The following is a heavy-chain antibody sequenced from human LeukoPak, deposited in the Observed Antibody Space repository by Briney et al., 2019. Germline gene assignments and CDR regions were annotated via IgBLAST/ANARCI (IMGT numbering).Heavy chain of an antibody. V-gene: IGHV4-34*01. CDR2: INHSGST. CDR3: ARDPAYYYDTTAYAFDL. CDR1: GGSFSGYY. Sequence: PSETLSLTCAVYGGSFSGYYWSWIRQPPGKGLEWIGEINHSGSTNYNPSLKSRVTISVDTSKNQFSLKLNSVTASDTAVYYCARDPAYYYDTTAYAFDLWGQGTMVTVSS. J-gene: IGHJ3*01. D-gene: IGHD3-22*01.